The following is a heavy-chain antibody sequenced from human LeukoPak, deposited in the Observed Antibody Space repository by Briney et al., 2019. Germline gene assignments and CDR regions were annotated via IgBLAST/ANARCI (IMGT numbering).Heavy chain of an antibody. V-gene: IGHV3-73*01. CDR1: GFIFSGSA. J-gene: IGHJ4*02. D-gene: IGHD3-22*01. CDR3: TRSPRDTNGYTIDY. Sequence: GGSLRLSCAASGFIFSGSAMHWVRQASGKGLEWVGRIRSKANSYATTYAASVKGRFTVSRDDSKNTAYLQMNSLKTEDTAVYYCTRSPRDTNGYTIDYWGQGTLVTVSS. CDR2: IRSKANSYAT.